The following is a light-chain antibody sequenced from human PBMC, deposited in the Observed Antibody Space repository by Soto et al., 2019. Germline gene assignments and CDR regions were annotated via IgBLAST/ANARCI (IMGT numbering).Light chain of an antibody. CDR2: AAS. Sequence: DIQMTQSPSTLSAYVGDRVTIACRASERVSPWLAWYQQKPGKIPNLLIYAASTLQAGVPSRFSGSGSGTDFTLTISSLQPEDVAAYYCQKYNSAPLTFGRGTKVAIK. CDR3: QKYNSAPLT. CDR1: ERVSPW. V-gene: IGKV1-27*01. J-gene: IGKJ4*01.